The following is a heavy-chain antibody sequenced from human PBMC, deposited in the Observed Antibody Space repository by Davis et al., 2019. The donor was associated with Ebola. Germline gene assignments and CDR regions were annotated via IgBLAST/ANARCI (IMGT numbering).Heavy chain of an antibody. CDR3: ARAQFPTTSDH. V-gene: IGHV1-18*04. J-gene: IGHJ4*02. CDR1: GYTFANYG. Sequence: ASVKVSCKASGYTFANYGITWVRQPPGQGLEWMGWINPHNGNTNYAQNVQGRATMTTDTSTSTAYMEVGSLRSDDTAVYYCARAQFPTTSDHWGQGTLVTVSS. CDR2: INPHNGNT. D-gene: IGHD1-1*01.